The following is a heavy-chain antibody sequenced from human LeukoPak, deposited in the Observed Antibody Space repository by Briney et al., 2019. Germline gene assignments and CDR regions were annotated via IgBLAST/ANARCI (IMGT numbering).Heavy chain of an antibody. CDR3: ARAGRNGALDAFDI. D-gene: IGHD1-26*01. V-gene: IGHV4-59*12. J-gene: IGHJ3*02. Sequence: SETLSLTCTVSGGSISSYYWSWIRQPPGKGLEWIGYIYYSGSTNYNPSLKSRVTISVDRSKNQFSLKLSSVTAADTAVYYCARAGRNGALDAFDIWGQGTMVTVSS. CDR2: IYYSGST. CDR1: GGSISSYY.